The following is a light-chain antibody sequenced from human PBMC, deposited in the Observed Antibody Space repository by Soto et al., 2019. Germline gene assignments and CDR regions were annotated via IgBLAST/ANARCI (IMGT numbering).Light chain of an antibody. J-gene: IGKJ1*01. CDR2: GVS. V-gene: IGKV3-20*01. Sequence: EIVLTQSPGTLSLSPGERATLSCRASQSISGTYLAWYQQQPGQAPRLLIYGVSSRATGIPDRFSGSGSGTDFTLTISILEHEDFAVYYCQQYVSSPQTFGQGAKVEI. CDR3: QQYVSSPQT. CDR1: QSISGTY.